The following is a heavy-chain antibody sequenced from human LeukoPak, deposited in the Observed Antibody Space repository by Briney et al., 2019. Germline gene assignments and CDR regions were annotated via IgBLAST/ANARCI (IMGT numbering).Heavy chain of an antibody. V-gene: IGHV1-69*02. J-gene: IGHJ4*02. Sequence: SVKVSCKASGGTFSSYTISWVRQVPGQGLEWMGRIIPILGIANYAQKFQGRVTITADKSTSTAYMELSSLRSEDTAVYYCARHTHSSGWVFDYWGQGTLVTVSS. CDR1: GGTFSSYT. CDR2: IIPILGIA. CDR3: ARHTHSSGWVFDY. D-gene: IGHD6-19*01.